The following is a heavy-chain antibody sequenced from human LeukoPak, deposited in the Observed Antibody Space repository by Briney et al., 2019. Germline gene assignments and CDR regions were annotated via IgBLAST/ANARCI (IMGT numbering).Heavy chain of an antibody. V-gene: IGHV3-30-3*01. CDR1: GFTFSSYA. Sequence: GGSLRLSCAASGFTFSSYAMHWVRQAPGKGLEWVAVISYDGSNKYYADSVKGRFTISRDNSKNTLYLQMNSLRAEDTAVYYCARDKSLYSWRATFDYWGQGTPVTVSS. J-gene: IGHJ4*02. D-gene: IGHD5-18*01. CDR2: ISYDGSNK. CDR3: ARDKSLYSWRATFDY.